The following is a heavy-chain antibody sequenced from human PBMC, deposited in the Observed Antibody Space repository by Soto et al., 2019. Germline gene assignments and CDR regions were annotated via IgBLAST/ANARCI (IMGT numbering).Heavy chain of an antibody. J-gene: IGHJ4*02. CDR1: GFTFSSYA. CDR3: ARDQYYDYVWGSYRPTYFDY. V-gene: IGHV3-30-3*01. Sequence: WGSLRLSCAASGFTFSSYAMHWVRQAPGKGLEWVAVISYDGSNKYYADSVKGRFTISRDNSKNTLYLQMNSLRAEDRAVYYCARDQYYDYVWGSYRPTYFDYWGQGTLVTVSS. CDR2: ISYDGSNK. D-gene: IGHD3-16*02.